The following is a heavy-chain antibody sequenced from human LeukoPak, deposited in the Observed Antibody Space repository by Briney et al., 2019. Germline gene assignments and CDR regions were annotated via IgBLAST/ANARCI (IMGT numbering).Heavy chain of an antibody. CDR3: ALDQYAATGVY. CDR1: DGSINSFY. D-gene: IGHD3/OR15-3a*01. CDR2: IYYSGST. V-gene: IGHV4-59*12. J-gene: IGHJ4*02. Sequence: SETLSLTCTVSDGSINSFYWSWIRQPPGKGLEWIGYIYYSGSTNYNPSLKSRVTISVDTSKNQFSLKLSSVTAADTAVYYCALDQYAATGVYWGQGTLVTVSS.